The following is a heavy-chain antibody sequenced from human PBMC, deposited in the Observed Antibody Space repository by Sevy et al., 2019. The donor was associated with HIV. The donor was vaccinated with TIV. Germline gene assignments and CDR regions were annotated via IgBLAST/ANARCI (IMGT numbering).Heavy chain of an antibody. CDR2: TRHDETAK. V-gene: IGHV3-30*02. CDR3: ARDGVYYGMDV. CDR1: GFNFAIYG. D-gene: IGHD3-10*01. Sequence: GGSLRLSCAVSGFNFAIYGFHWDRQAPGKGLEWVANTRHDETAKYYVDSVKGRFTVSRDNSKNTVFLQMNSLTPDDTGTYYCARDGVYYGMDVWGLGTTVTVSS. J-gene: IGHJ6*02.